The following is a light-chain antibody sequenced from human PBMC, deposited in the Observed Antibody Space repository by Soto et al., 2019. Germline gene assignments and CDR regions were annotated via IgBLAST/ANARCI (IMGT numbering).Light chain of an antibody. V-gene: IGLV2-14*03. J-gene: IGLJ2*01. CDR1: SSDVGGYNY. CDR2: DVS. CDR3: SSYTSGSTRVV. Sequence: QSALTQPASVSVSPGQSITISCTGTSSDVGGYNYVSWYQQHPGKAPKVMIYDVSKRHSGISNWFSGSKSGNTASLTISGLQIEDEADYYCSSYTSGSTRVVFGGGTKLTVL.